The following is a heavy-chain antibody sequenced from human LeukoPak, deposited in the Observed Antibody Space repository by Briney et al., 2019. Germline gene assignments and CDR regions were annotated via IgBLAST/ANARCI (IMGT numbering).Heavy chain of an antibody. CDR2: IKQDGSER. V-gene: IGHV3-7*01. Sequence: PGGSLRLSCAASGFTFSTYWMGWVRQAPGKGLEWVANIKQDGSERYYLDSVKGRFTIFRDNAKNSLFLQMNSLRAEDTAVYYCARDIFDYWGQGTLVTVSS. CDR1: GFTFSTYW. J-gene: IGHJ4*02. CDR3: ARDIFDY.